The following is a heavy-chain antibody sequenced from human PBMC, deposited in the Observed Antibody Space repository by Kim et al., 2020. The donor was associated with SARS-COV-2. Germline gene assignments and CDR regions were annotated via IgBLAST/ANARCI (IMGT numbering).Heavy chain of an antibody. CDR3: ARARWQQWLVPYDY. J-gene: IGHJ4*02. V-gene: IGHV1-69*01. Sequence: EQKVQGRVTITANESTSTAYMELSSLRSEDTAVYYCARARWQQWLVPYDYWGQGTLVTVSS. D-gene: IGHD6-19*01.